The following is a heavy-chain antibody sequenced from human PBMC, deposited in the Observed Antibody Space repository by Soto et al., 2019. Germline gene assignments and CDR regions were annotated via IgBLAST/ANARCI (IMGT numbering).Heavy chain of an antibody. D-gene: IGHD2-15*01. CDR3: GAATGAY. Sequence: EVQLVESGGGLVKPGGSLRLSCAASGFTFSSYTMNWVRQAPGKGLEWVSSISRSSSYIYFADSVKGRFTISRDNAKNSLYLQMNSLRAEDTAVYYSGAATGAYWGQGTLVTVSS. J-gene: IGHJ4*02. V-gene: IGHV3-21*01. CDR2: ISRSSSYI. CDR1: GFTFSSYT.